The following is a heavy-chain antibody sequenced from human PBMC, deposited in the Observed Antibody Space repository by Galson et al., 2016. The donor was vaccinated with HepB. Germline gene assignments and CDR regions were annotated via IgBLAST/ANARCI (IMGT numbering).Heavy chain of an antibody. CDR3: ARTEFGIVVPTTSTVGH. D-gene: IGHD1-26*01. Sequence: SETLSLTCAVSGGSISDIFWWSWVRQLPGQGLEWIGEISHSGSSNYNPSPRRRVTISLDKSKNQLSLNLSSVTAADTAVYYCARTEFGIVVPTTSTVGHWGQGTLVTVSS. CDR2: ISHSGSS. CDR1: GGSISDIFW. J-gene: IGHJ5*02. V-gene: IGHV4-4*02.